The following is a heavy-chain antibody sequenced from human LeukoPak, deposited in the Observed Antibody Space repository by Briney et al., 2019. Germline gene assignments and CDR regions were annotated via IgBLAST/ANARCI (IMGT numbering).Heavy chain of an antibody. CDR1: GFTFSSSG. D-gene: IGHD6-13*01. J-gene: IGHJ4*02. CDR2: IRNNGSNK. V-gene: IGHV3-30*02. Sequence: PGGSLRLSCAASGFTFSSSGMHWVRQAPGKGLEWATFIRNNGSNKYYADSVKGRFTISRDNSKNTLYLQMNSLRAEDTAVYYCARRSGYSSSWSHQTYFDYWGQGTLVTVSS. CDR3: ARRSGYSSSWSHQTYFDY.